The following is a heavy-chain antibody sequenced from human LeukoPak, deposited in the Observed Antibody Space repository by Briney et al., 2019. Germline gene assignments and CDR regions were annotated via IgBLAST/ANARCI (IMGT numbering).Heavy chain of an antibody. V-gene: IGHV1-46*01. D-gene: IGHD3-22*01. CDR2: INPSGGST. CDR3: ARGMGEKTYYYDSSGYHNLDY. J-gene: IGHJ4*02. Sequence: ASVKVSCKASGYTFTGYYMHWVRQAPGQGLEWMGIINPSGGSTSYAQKFQGRVTMTRDMSTSTVYMELSSLRSEDTAVYYCARGMGEKTYYYDSSGYHNLDYWGQGTLVTISS. CDR1: GYTFTGYY.